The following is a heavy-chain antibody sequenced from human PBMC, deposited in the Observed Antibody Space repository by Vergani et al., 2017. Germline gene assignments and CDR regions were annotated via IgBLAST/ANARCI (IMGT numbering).Heavy chain of an antibody. CDR1: GFTFNHYA. V-gene: IGHV3-23*01. CDR3: AKANPRNSGYDYLYYYHAMDV. D-gene: IGHD5-12*01. Sequence: EVQLLESGGDLVQPGGSLRLSCAASGFTFNHYAMNWVRQAPGKGLEWVSGISGSGGRTYYAGSVKGRFTISRDSSKNTLYLQMNSRSAGYTAVYYCAKANPRNSGYDYLYYYHAMDVWCQGTTVTVSS. J-gene: IGHJ6*02. CDR2: ISGSGGRT.